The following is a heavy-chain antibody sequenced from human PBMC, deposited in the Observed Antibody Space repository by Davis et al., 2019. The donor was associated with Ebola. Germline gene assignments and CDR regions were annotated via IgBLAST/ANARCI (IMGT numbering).Heavy chain of an antibody. D-gene: IGHD4-17*01. Sequence: PGGSLRLSCAASGFTFDDYAMHWVRQAPGKGLEWVSGISWNSGSIGYADSVKGRFTISRDNAKNSLYLQMNSLRAEDTALYYCAKDNYGDYRYGMDVWGQGTTVTVSS. CDR1: GFTFDDYA. J-gene: IGHJ6*02. CDR3: AKDNYGDYRYGMDV. V-gene: IGHV3-9*01. CDR2: ISWNSGSI.